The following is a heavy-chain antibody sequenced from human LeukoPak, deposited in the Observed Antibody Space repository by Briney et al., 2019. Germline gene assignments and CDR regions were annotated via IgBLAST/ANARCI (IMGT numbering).Heavy chain of an antibody. Sequence: SETLSLTCAVYGGSFSFYYWTWIRQPPGKGLEWIGEINHSGSTNYNPSFKSRITISVDTSKNQFSLKLSSVTAADTAVYYCARRNYGDSDDAFDIWGQGTMVTASS. CDR3: ARRNYGDSDDAFDI. J-gene: IGHJ3*02. CDR2: INHSGST. CDR1: GGSFSFYY. V-gene: IGHV4-34*01. D-gene: IGHD4-17*01.